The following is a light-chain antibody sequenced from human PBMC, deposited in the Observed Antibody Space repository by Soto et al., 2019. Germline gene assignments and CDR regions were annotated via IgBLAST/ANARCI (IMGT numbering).Light chain of an antibody. J-gene: IGLJ3*02. V-gene: IGLV7-43*01. CDR3: LLYIGGGWV. CDR1: TGAVTSGFY. Sequence: QTVVTQEPSLTVSPGGTVTLTCASSTGAVTSGFYPNWFQQKPGQAPRALIYSTINKYSWTPARFSGSLLGGEAALTLSGVQHEDEAEYYCLLYIGGGWVFGGGTKLTVL. CDR2: STI.